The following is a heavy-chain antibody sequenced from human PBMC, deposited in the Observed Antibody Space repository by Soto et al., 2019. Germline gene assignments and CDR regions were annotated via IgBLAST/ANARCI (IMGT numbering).Heavy chain of an antibody. Sequence: PSETLSLTCTVSGDSISSGDYYWSWIRQPPGKGLEWIGYIYYSGSTYYNPSLKSRVIISVDTSKNQFSLKLSSVTAADTAVYYCARAYYYGSGRFDYWGQGNLVTVSS. CDR2: IYYSGST. V-gene: IGHV4-30-4*01. J-gene: IGHJ4*02. CDR3: ARAYYYGSGRFDY. D-gene: IGHD3-10*01. CDR1: GDSISSGDYY.